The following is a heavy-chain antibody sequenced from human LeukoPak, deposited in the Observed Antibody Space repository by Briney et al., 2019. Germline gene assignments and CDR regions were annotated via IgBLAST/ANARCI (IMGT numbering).Heavy chain of an antibody. V-gene: IGHV4-59*01. D-gene: IGHD3-10*01. J-gene: IGHJ4*02. Sequence: SETLSLTCTVSGGSISSYYWSWIRQPPGKGLEWIGYIYDSGSTNYNPSLKSRVTISVDTSKNQFSLKLSSVTAADTAVYYCARAELAYRLIDYWGQGTLVTVSS. CDR1: GGSISSYY. CDR2: IYDSGST. CDR3: ARAELAYRLIDY.